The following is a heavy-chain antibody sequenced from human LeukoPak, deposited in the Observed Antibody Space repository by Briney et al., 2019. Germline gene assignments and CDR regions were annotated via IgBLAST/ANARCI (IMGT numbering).Heavy chain of an antibody. D-gene: IGHD1-14*01. J-gene: IGHJ4*02. CDR3: TRGFDHAKSGY. V-gene: IGHV4-39*01. CDR2: IHFSGTI. Sequence: SETLSLACTVSGDAITSTAYYWGWSRQPPGKGLEWLGMIHFSGTIYNNPSLMSRDTISVDTSKNQFSLKLTSVTAADTAVYYCTRGFDHAKSGYWGQGTLVTVSS. CDR1: GDAITSTAYY.